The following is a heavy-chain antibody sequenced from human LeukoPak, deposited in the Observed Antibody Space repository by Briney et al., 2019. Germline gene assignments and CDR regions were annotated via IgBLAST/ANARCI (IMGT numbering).Heavy chain of an antibody. V-gene: IGHV3-48*04. CDR3: ARTHRVTMIVVVTKRDWYFDL. Sequence: GGSLRLSCEASGFTFRRHAMNWVRQAPGKGREWVSYISSSSSTIYYADSVKGRFTISRDNAKNSLYLQMNSLRAEDTAVYYCARTHRVTMIVVVTKRDWYFDLWGRGTLVTVSS. D-gene: IGHD3-22*01. J-gene: IGHJ2*01. CDR2: ISSSSSTI. CDR1: GFTFRRHA.